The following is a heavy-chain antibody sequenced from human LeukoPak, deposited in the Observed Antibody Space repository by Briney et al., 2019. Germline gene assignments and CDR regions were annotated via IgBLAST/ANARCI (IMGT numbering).Heavy chain of an antibody. CDR2: MNPNNGNT. J-gene: IGHJ6*03. CDR3: AREAGDRYYYYYMDV. Sequence: ASVKVSCKASGYTFTNYDINWVRQATGQGLEWTGWMNPNNGNTGYAPRFQGRVTITRNTSISTVYMELSSLRSEDTAVYYCAREAGDRYYYYYMDVWGKGTTVTVSS. CDR1: GYTFTNYD. V-gene: IGHV1-8*03. D-gene: IGHD2-21*02.